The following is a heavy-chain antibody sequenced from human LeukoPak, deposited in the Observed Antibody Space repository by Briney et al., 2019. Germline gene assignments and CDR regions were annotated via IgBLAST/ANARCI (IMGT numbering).Heavy chain of an antibody. D-gene: IGHD1-26*01. CDR1: GGFISSGGYH. CDR2: IYNNGST. CDR3: ARLVGDMTTWDY. Sequence: PSETLSLTCTVSGGFISSGGYHWSWIRQHPGRGLEWIGNIYNNGSTYHNPPLKSRVYISIDTSKNQFSLKLSSVTAADTAVYYCARLVGDMTTWDYWGQGTLVTVSS. V-gene: IGHV4-31*03. J-gene: IGHJ4*02.